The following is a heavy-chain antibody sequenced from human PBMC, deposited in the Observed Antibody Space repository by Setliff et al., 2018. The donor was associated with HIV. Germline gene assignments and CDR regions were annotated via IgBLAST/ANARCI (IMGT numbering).Heavy chain of an antibody. J-gene: IGHJ4*02. CDR2: IWNDGSKK. CDR1: GFTFSNYG. D-gene: IGHD6-13*01. Sequence: GGSLRLSCATSGFTFSNYGMHWVRQAPGKGLEWVALIWNDGSKKYYTDSVKGRFTIPRDNSKNTLYLQMSTLRTEDTAVYYCAKNLYSSIWSPLDYWGQGTLVTVSS. CDR3: AKNLYSSIWSPLDY. V-gene: IGHV3-30*02.